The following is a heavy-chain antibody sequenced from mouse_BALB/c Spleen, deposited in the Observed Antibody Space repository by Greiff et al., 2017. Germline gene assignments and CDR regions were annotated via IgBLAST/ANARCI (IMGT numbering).Heavy chain of an antibody. J-gene: IGHJ4*01. Sequence: EVQRVESGGGLVKPGGSLKLSCAASGFTFSDYYMYWVRQTPEKRLEWVATISDGGSYTYYPDSVKGRFTISRDNAKNNLYLQMSSLKSEDTAMYYCARAGNYEAIDYWGQGTSVTVSS. V-gene: IGHV5-4*02. D-gene: IGHD2-1*01. CDR2: ISDGGSYT. CDR1: GFTFSDYY. CDR3: ARAGNYEAIDY.